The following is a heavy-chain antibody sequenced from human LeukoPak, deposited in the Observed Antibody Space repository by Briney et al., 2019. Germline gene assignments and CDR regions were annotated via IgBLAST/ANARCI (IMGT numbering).Heavy chain of an antibody. CDR1: GFTFSSYA. CDR3: AKVRGSYGSADY. V-gene: IGHV3-23*01. CDR2: ISGSGGST. D-gene: IGHD3-10*01. Sequence: GGSLRLSCAASGFTFSSYAMSWVRQAPGKGLEWVSAISGSGGSTYYADFVKGRFTISRDNSKNTLYLQMNSLRAKDTAVYYCAKVRGSYGSADYWGQGTLVTVSS. J-gene: IGHJ4*02.